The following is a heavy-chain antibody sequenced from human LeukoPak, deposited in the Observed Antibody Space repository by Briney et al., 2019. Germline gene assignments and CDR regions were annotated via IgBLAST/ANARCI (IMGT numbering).Heavy chain of an antibody. D-gene: IGHD4-17*01. V-gene: IGHV3-74*01. CDR1: GFTFSDYW. CDR2: INSDGRST. CDR3: ARDYGDYGWYFDY. Sequence: GGSLRLSCAASGFTFSDYWMHWVRHAPGKGLVWVSRINSDGRSTNYADSVKGRFTISRDNAKNTLYLQMNSLRAEDTAVYYCARDYGDYGWYFDYWGQGTLVTVSS. J-gene: IGHJ4*02.